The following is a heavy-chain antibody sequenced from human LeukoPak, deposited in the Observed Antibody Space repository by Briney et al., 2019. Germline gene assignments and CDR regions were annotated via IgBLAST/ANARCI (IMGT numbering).Heavy chain of an antibody. CDR3: ARWRGPRDYYGSGRYYYYYYGMDV. Sequence: PSETLSLTCAVYGGSFSGYYWSWIRQPPGKGLEWIGEINHSGSTNYNPSLKSRVTISVDTSKNQFSLKLSSVTAADTAVYYCARWRGPRDYYGSGRYYYYYYGMDVWGKGTTVTVSS. CDR2: INHSGST. V-gene: IGHV4-34*01. CDR1: GGSFSGYY. J-gene: IGHJ6*04. D-gene: IGHD3-10*01.